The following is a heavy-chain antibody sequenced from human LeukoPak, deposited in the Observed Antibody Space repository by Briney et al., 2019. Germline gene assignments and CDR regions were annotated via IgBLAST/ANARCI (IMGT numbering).Heavy chain of an antibody. D-gene: IGHD2-8*01. Sequence: PSETLSLTCAVYGGSFSGYYWSWIGQPPGKGLEWIGEINHSGSTNYNPSLKSRVTISVDTSKNQFSLKLSSVTAADTAVYYCARRGIVLMVYANWFDPWGQGTLVTVSS. CDR2: INHSGST. V-gene: IGHV4-34*01. J-gene: IGHJ5*02. CDR1: GGSFSGYY. CDR3: ARRGIVLMVYANWFDP.